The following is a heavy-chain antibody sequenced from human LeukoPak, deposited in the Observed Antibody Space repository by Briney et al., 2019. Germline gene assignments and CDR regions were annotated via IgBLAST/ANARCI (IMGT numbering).Heavy chain of an antibody. J-gene: IGHJ4*02. CDR3: ARVLNDGYSDF. V-gene: IGHV4-59*02. D-gene: IGHD3-22*01. Sequence: PSETLSLTCTVSGCSVSGYYWSWIRQPPGKGLEWIGYIRYSGTTRYNPSLNSRLTISVDTSKNQFSLKLNSVTAADTAVYYCARVLNDGYSDFWGRGTLVTVSS. CDR2: IRYSGTT. CDR1: GCSVSGYY.